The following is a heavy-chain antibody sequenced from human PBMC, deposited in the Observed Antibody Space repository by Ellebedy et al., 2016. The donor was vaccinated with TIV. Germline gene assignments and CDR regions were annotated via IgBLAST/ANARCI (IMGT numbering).Heavy chain of an antibody. J-gene: IGHJ4*02. CDR2: IEEDGREK. D-gene: IGHD4-17*01. Sequence: GESLKISCEASGFSFHTFWMSWVRQAPGKGLEWVANIEEDGREKNYEDSVKGRFTISRDNAKNSLYLQMNSLRAEDTAVYYCARGTAVTDYWGQGTLVTVSS. CDR1: GFSFHTFW. V-gene: IGHV3-7*01. CDR3: ARGTAVTDY.